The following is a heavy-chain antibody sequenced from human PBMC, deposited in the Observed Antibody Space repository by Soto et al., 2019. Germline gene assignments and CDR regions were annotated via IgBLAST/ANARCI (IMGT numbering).Heavy chain of an antibody. CDR1: GVTFSSYW. CDR2: IKQDGSEK. CDR3: ARDGFLEWLLFLHYFDY. J-gene: IGHJ4*02. D-gene: IGHD3-3*01. V-gene: IGHV3-7*01. Sequence: GGSLRLSCAASGVTFSSYWMSWVRQAPGKGLELVANIKQDGSEKYYVDFVKGRFTISRDNAKNSLYLQMNSLRAEATAVYYCARDGFLEWLLFLHYFDYWGQGTLVTVSS.